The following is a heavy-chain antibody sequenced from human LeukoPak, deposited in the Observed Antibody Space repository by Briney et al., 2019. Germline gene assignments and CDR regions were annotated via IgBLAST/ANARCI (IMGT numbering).Heavy chain of an antibody. CDR1: GFSFSSHE. J-gene: IGHJ3*02. V-gene: IGHV3-48*03. Sequence: GGSLRLSCAASGFSFSSHEMHWVRQAPEKGLEWLSYISDSGSTIHTADSVKGRFSSSRDNAKSSLYLQLNSLRAEDTAVYYCAREGYSGILGAFDIWGQGTMVTVSS. D-gene: IGHD1-26*01. CDR2: ISDSGSTI. CDR3: AREGYSGILGAFDI.